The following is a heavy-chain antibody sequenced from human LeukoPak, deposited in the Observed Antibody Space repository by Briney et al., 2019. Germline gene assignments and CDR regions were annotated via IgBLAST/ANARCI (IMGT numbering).Heavy chain of an antibody. V-gene: IGHV1-8*03. CDR2: MNPNNGDC. CDR1: GYTFTNYH. J-gene: IGHJ4*02. Sequence: GASVTVSCKASGYTFTNYHINWVRQATGQGLEWMGWMNPNNGDCGYAHKFQGGLTITRDTSISTSYRELRSLRSDDTAVYFCARTTSFTASGYDYWGQGTLVTVSS. D-gene: IGHD6-25*01. CDR3: ARTTSFTASGYDY.